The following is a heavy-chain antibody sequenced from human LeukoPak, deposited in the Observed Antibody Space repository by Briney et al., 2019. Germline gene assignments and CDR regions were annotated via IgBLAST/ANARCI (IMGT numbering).Heavy chain of an antibody. CDR2: IIPIFGTA. CDR3: ARAGAYSSSWYVGY. J-gene: IGHJ4*02. CDR1: GGTFSSYA. D-gene: IGHD6-13*01. V-gene: IGHV1-69*13. Sequence: VASVKVSCKASGGTFSSYAISWVRQAPGQGLEWMGGIIPIFGTANYAQKFQGRVTITADESTSTAYMELSSLRSEDTAVYYCARAGAYSSSWYVGYWGQGTLVTVSS.